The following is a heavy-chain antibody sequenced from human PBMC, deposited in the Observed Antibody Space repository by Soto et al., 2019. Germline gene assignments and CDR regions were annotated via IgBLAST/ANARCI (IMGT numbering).Heavy chain of an antibody. J-gene: IGHJ4*02. CDR2: IYYSGST. D-gene: IGHD6-6*01. Sequence: SETLSLTCTVSGGSISSGDYYWSWIRQPPGKGLEWIGYIYYSGSTYYNPSLKSRVTISVDTSKNQFSLKLSSVTAADTAVYYCARGKKIAARPGYFDYWGQGTLVTVSS. V-gene: IGHV4-30-4*01. CDR3: ARGKKIAARPGYFDY. CDR1: GGSISSGDYY.